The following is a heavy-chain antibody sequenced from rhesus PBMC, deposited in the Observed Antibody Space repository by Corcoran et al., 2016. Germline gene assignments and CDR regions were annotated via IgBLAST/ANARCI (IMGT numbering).Heavy chain of an antibody. CDR2: INGNRGST. CDR3: ARDPPGIAGTTRGFFDY. D-gene: IGHD1-14*01. Sequence: QVQLQESGPGLVKPSETLSLTCAVSGGSFSSYWWSWLRQPPGKGLEWIGEINGNRGSTTYHPSLKSRVSISKDASKNQFSLKLSAVTAADTAVYYCARDPPGIAGTTRGFFDYWGQGVLVTVSS. V-gene: IGHV4-80*01. CDR1: GGSFSSYW. J-gene: IGHJ4*01.